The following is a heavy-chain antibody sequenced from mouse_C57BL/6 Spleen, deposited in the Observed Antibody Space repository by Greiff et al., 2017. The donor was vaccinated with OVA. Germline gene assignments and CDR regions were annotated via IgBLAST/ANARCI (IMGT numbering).Heavy chain of an antibody. Sequence: QVQLQQPGAELVMPGASVKLSCKASGYTFTSYWMHWVKQRPGQGLEWIGEIDPSDSYTNYNQKFKGKSTLTVDKSSSTAYMQLSSLTSEDSAVYYCARCSIYYYGISYYFDVWGTGTTVTVSS. CDR2: IDPSDSYT. D-gene: IGHD1-1*01. V-gene: IGHV1-69*01. J-gene: IGHJ1*03. CDR3: ARCSIYYYGISYYFDV. CDR1: GYTFTSYW.